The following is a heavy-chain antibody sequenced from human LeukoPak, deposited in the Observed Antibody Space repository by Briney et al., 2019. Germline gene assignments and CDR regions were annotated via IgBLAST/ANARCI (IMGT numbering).Heavy chain of an antibody. V-gene: IGHV4-39*02. Sequence: SATLSLTCTVSGGSISSSSYYWGWIRQPPGKGLEWIGSIYYSGSTYYNPSLKSRVTISVDTSKNQFSLKLSSVTAADTAVYYCARDKSEGTFDIWGQGTMVTVSS. CDR2: IYYSGST. CDR3: ARDKSEGTFDI. J-gene: IGHJ3*02. CDR1: GGSISSSSYY. D-gene: IGHD6-13*01.